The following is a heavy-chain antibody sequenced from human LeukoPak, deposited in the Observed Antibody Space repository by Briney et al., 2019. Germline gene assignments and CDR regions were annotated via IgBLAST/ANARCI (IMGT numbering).Heavy chain of an antibody. CDR3: ARDRIAARPRGYYYYYGMDV. V-gene: IGHV3-33*08. CDR1: GFTFSSYG. CDR2: IWYDGSNK. D-gene: IGHD6-6*01. Sequence: GGSLRLSCAASGFTFSSYGMHWVRQAPGKGLEWVAVIWYDGSNKYYADSVKGRFTISRDNSKNTLYLQMNSLRAEDTAVYYCARDRIAARPRGYYYYYGMDVWGQGTTVTVSS. J-gene: IGHJ6*02.